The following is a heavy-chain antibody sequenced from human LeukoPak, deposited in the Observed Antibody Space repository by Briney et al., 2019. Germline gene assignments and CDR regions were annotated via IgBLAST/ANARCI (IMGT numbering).Heavy chain of an antibody. V-gene: IGHV3-74*03. J-gene: IGHJ4*02. D-gene: IGHD5-24*01. Sequence: PGGSLRLSCAASGFTFSSYWMRWVRQAPGNGLVWVSRINSDGSSITYADSVKGRFTISRDNAKNSLHLQMNTLRAEDTAVYYCARERDGRFFDYWGQGTLVTVSS. CDR2: INSDGSSI. CDR3: ARERDGRFFDY. CDR1: GFTFSSYW.